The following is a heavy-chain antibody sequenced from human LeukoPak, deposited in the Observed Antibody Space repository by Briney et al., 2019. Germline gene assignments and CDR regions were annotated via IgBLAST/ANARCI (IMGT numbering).Heavy chain of an antibody. CDR3: ARDQYYSSSSDFDY. V-gene: IGHV1-2*02. CDR2: INPNSGGT. CDR1: GCTFTGYY. J-gene: IGHJ4*02. Sequence: GASVKVSCKASGCTFTGYYMHWVRQAPGQGLEWMGWINPNSGGTNYAQKFQGRVTMTRDTSISTAYMELSRLRSDDTAVYYCARDQYYSSSSDFDYWGQGTLVTVSS. D-gene: IGHD6-6*01.